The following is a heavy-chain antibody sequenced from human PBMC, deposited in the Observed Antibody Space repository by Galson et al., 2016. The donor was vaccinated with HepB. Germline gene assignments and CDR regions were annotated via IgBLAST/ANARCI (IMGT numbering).Heavy chain of an antibody. CDR1: GFTLSNYA. Sequence: SLRLSCAASGFTLSNYAMSWVRQAPGKGLEWVSDISGSGITTYYADSVKGRFTISRDNSKKTMYLQMSSLRAEDTAVYYCARLFGGYIDYWGQGTLVTVSS. V-gene: IGHV3-23*01. CDR3: ARLFGGYIDY. D-gene: IGHD2-15*01. J-gene: IGHJ4*02. CDR2: ISGSGITT.